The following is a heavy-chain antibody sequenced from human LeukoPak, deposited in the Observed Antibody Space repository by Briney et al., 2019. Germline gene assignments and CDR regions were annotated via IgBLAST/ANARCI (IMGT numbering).Heavy chain of an antibody. J-gene: IGHJ4*02. CDR2: IGNSGTST. CDR1: GLTFSNYA. D-gene: IGHD2-15*01. V-gene: IGHV3-23*01. Sequence: GGSLRLSCAASGLTFSNYAMSGVRQAPGKGLEWVSGIGNSGTSTYYADSVKGRLTISRDNSKDTLFLQMNSLRAEDTAVYFCAQTRFISPRYCFDYWGQGTLVTVSS. CDR3: AQTRFISPRYCFDY.